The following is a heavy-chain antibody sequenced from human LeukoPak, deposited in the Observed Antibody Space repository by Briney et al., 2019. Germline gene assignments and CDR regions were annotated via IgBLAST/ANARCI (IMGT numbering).Heavy chain of an antibody. D-gene: IGHD4-11*01. CDR3: ARDDADYSNSFDY. J-gene: IGHJ4*02. V-gene: IGHV4-39*07. CDR1: GGSISSSSYY. Sequence: SETLSLTCTVSGGSISSSSYYWGWIRQPPGKGLEWIGSIYYSGSTYYNPSLKSRVTISVVTSKNQFSLKLSSVTAADTAVYYCARDDADYSNSFDYWGQGTLVTVSS. CDR2: IYYSGST.